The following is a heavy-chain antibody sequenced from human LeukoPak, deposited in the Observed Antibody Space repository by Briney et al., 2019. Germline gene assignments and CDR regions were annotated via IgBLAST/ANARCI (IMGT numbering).Heavy chain of an antibody. Sequence: KTGGSPRLSCAASGFTFSSYAMSWVRQAPGKGLEWVSAISGSGGSTYYADSVKGRFTISRDNSKNTLYLQMNSLRAEDTAVYYCARDLIVGAIGFAYWGQGTLVTVSS. V-gene: IGHV3-23*01. D-gene: IGHD1-26*01. CDR3: ARDLIVGAIGFAY. CDR1: GFTFSSYA. CDR2: ISGSGGST. J-gene: IGHJ4*02.